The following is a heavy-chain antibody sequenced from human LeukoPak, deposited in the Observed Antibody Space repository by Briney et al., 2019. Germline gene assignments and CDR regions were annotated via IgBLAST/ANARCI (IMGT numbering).Heavy chain of an antibody. CDR1: GGSFSGYY. CDR3: AMLPHHRYCSGGSCYSWSRYGMDV. D-gene: IGHD2-15*01. V-gene: IGHV4-34*01. CDR2: INHSGST. J-gene: IGHJ6*02. Sequence: SETLSLTCAVYGGSFSGYYWSWIRQPPGKGLEWIGEINHSGSTNYNPSLKSRVTISVDTSKNQFSLKLSSVTAADTAVYYCAMLPHHRYCSGGSCYSWSRYGMDVWGQGTTVTVSS.